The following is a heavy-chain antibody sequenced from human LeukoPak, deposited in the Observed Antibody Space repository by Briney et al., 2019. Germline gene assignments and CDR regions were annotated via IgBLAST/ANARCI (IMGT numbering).Heavy chain of an antibody. Sequence: ASVKVSCKASGYTFTNYGISWVRQAPGQGLEWMGRIIPILGIANYAQKFQGRVTISADKSTSTAYMELSSLRSEDTAVYYCARDGEGYCSGGSCYGYEDYWGQGTLVTVSS. CDR2: IIPILGIA. D-gene: IGHD2-15*01. J-gene: IGHJ4*02. V-gene: IGHV1-69*04. CDR3: ARDGEGYCSGGSCYGYEDY. CDR1: GYTFTNYG.